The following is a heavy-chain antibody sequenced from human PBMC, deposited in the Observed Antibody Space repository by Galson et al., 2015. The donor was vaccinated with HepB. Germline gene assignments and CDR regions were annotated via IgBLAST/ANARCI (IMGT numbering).Heavy chain of an antibody. CDR3: ARVAAHCGLNCYSAYLDV. V-gene: IGHV3-72*01. CDR1: GFDFSDHY. J-gene: IGHJ6*03. CDR2: IKKRDQSYTT. Sequence: SLRLSCAASGFDFSDHYMDWVRQAPGKGLEWVSLIKKRDQSYTTEYAASVKGRFTISRDDSKNSLYLQMDSLKSEDTAVYYCARVAAHCGLNCYSAYLDVWGKGTTVTVSS. D-gene: IGHD2-21*01.